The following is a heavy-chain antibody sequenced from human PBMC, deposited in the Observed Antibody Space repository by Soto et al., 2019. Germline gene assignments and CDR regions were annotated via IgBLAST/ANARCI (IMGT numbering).Heavy chain of an antibody. Sequence: PSETLSLTCAVYGGSFSGYYWSWIRQPPGKGLEWIGYIYYSGSTNYNPSLKSRVTISVDTSKNQFSLKLSSVSAADTAVYYCARDSSGWYYVYWGQGTLVTVS. CDR3: ARDSSGWYYVY. J-gene: IGHJ4*02. D-gene: IGHD6-19*01. CDR2: IYYSGST. CDR1: GGSFSGYY. V-gene: IGHV4-59*01.